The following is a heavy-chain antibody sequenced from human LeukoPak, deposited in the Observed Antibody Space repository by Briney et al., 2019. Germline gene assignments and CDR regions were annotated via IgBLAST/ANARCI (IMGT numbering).Heavy chain of an antibody. CDR2: IVVGSGNT. CDR1: GFTFTSSA. J-gene: IGHJ6*02. V-gene: IGHV1-58*01. CDR3: AAEDQWQLDGNYYYYGMDV. D-gene: IGHD6-6*01. Sequence: SVKVSCKASGFTFTSSAVQWVRQARGQRLEWIGWIVVGSGNTNYAQKFQERVTITRDMSTSTAYMELSSLRSEDTAVYYCAAEDQWQLDGNYYYYGMDVWGQGTTVTVS.